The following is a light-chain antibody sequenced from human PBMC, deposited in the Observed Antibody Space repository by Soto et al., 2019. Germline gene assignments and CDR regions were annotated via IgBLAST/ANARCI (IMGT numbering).Light chain of an antibody. V-gene: IGKV1-39*01. CDR2: DAS. CDR3: QQSYNTPFT. J-gene: IGKJ3*01. Sequence: DIQMTQSPSSLSASEGDRVTITCRASQSINSFLNWYQQKSGKAPKLLIYDASTLQSGVPSRFSGSGSVTEFTLTITNLQPDDFATYYCQQSYNTPFTFGPGTKVDVK. CDR1: QSINSF.